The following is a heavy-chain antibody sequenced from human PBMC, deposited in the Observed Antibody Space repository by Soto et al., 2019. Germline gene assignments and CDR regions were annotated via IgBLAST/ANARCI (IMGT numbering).Heavy chain of an antibody. J-gene: IGHJ5*02. Sequence: EVQLLESGGGLVQPGGSLRLSCAASGFTFSSYAMSWVRQAPGKGLEWVSAISGSGGSTYHADSVKGRFTISRDNSKNTLDLQMNSLRAEDTSVYYCAKGSIVVVVAANNGFDPWGQGTLVTVSS. V-gene: IGHV3-23*01. CDR2: ISGSGGST. CDR1: GFTFSSYA. CDR3: AKGSIVVVVAANNGFDP. D-gene: IGHD2-15*01.